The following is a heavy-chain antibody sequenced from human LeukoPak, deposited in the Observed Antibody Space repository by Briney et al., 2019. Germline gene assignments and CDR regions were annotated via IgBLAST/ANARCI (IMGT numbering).Heavy chain of an antibody. CDR3: AKDGSSTAGVTLFDY. Sequence: GGSLRLSCAASGFTVSSNYMSWVRQAPGTGLEWVSGIYSGVSANYADSVKGRFTISRDNSRNTLYLQMNSLRAEDTAVYYCAKDGSSTAGVTLFDYWGQGTLVTVSS. D-gene: IGHD4-23*01. CDR1: GFTVSSNY. CDR2: IYSGVSA. J-gene: IGHJ4*02. V-gene: IGHV3-53*01.